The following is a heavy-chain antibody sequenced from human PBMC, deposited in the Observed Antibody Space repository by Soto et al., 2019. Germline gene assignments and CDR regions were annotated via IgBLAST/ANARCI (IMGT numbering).Heavy chain of an antibody. CDR3: ARPPNYYDSRGYYGY. CDR1: GFTFSSYS. CDR2: ISSSSSYI. V-gene: IGHV3-21*01. D-gene: IGHD3-22*01. Sequence: GGSLRLSCAASGFTFSSYSMNWVRQAPGKGLQWVSSISSSSSYIYYADSVKGRFTISRDNAKNSLYLQMNSLRAEDTAVYYCARPPNYYDSRGYYGYWGQGTLVTVSS. J-gene: IGHJ4*02.